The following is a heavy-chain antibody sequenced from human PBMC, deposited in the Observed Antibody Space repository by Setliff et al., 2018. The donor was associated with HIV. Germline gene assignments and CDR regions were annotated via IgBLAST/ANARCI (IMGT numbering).Heavy chain of an antibody. CDR1: GYSISTAYY. D-gene: IGHD3-9*01. V-gene: IGHV4-38-2*01. CDR2: IYTSGST. CDR3: ARRQSYYDILNGPAFDALDI. J-gene: IGHJ3*02. Sequence: ASETLSLTCAVSGYSISTAYYWGWIRQPPGKGLEWIGQIYTSGSTNYNPSLKSRVIISVDTSKNQFSLKLSSVTAADTAVYSCARRQSYYDILNGPAFDALDIWGQGTKVTVSS.